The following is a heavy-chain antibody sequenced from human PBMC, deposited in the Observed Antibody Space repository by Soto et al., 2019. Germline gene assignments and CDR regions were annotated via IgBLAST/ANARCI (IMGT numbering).Heavy chain of an antibody. Sequence: PSETLSLTCAVYGGSFSGYYWSWIRQPPGKGLEWIGEINHSGSTNYNPSLKSRVTISVDTSKNQFSLKLSSVTAADTAVYYCASLSLGYCTNGVCSAGGYYYYYGMDVWGQGTTVTVSS. V-gene: IGHV4-34*01. D-gene: IGHD2-8*01. J-gene: IGHJ6*02. CDR2: INHSGST. CDR1: GGSFSGYY. CDR3: ASLSLGYCTNGVCSAGGYYYYYGMDV.